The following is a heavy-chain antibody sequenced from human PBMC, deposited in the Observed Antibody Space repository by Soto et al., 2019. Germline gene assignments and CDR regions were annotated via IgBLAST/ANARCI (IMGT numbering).Heavy chain of an antibody. CDR3: ARRTVNIRTFYSGLKTHCFDY. Sequence: QLQLHESGPGLVKPSETLSLTCAVSGDSMSSSDYYWGWIRQPPGKGLEWIGSIYYSGRTYYNPSLRSRVAISVDTTKNQFSLKLKSVTAADTAIYYCARRTVNIRTFYSGLKTHCFDYWGQGAPVTVSS. J-gene: IGHJ4*02. CDR2: IYYSGRT. D-gene: IGHD6-19*01. CDR1: GDSMSSSDYY. V-gene: IGHV4-39*01.